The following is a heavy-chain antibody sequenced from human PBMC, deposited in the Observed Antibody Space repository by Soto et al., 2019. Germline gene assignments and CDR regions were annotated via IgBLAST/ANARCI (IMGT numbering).Heavy chain of an antibody. CDR2: IYYSGST. J-gene: IGHJ4*02. D-gene: IGHD6-19*01. CDR3: ARAFHSSGWFVDS. CDR1: GGSISSGGYY. V-gene: IGHV4-31*03. Sequence: PSETLSLTCTVSGGSISSGGYYWSWIRQHPGKGLEWIGYIYYSGSTYYNPSLKSRVTISVDTSKNQFSLKLSSVTAADTAVYYCARAFHSSGWFVDSWGQGTLVTVSS.